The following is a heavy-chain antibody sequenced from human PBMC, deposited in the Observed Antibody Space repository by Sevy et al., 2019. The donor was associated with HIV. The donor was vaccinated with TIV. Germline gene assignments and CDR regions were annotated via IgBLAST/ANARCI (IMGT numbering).Heavy chain of an antibody. V-gene: IGHV1-69*13. D-gene: IGHD3-10*01. CDR2: IIPLFGTP. J-gene: IGHJ4*02. Sequence: ASVKVSCKASGGTFSSYAISWVRQAPGQGLEWMGGIIPLFGTPNYAQKFQGRLTITADESTSTAYMELSSLRSEDTAVYFCARGTSEIMIRGVPTSLFYYWGQGTLVTVSS. CDR3: ARGTSEIMIRGVPTSLFYY. CDR1: GGTFSSYA.